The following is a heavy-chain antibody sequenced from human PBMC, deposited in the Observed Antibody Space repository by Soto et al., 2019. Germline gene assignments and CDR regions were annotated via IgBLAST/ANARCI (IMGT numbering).Heavy chain of an antibody. J-gene: IGHJ6*02. D-gene: IGHD3-10*01. CDR1: GFTFSNYG. CDR3: ARDDEYSGNGMDV. CDR2: ILNDGSNR. Sequence: QVQLVESGGGVVQPGRSLRLSCAASGFTFSNYGMHWVRQAPGKGLEWVAVILNDGSNRYHADSVKDRFTISRDNSHNMLYLQMNSRRAEDPAVYYCARDDEYSGNGMDVWGQGTTVTVS. V-gene: IGHV3-33*01.